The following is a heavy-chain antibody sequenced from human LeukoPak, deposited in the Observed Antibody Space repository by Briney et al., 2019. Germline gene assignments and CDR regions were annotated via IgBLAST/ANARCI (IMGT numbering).Heavy chain of an antibody. J-gene: IGHJ4*02. V-gene: IGHV3-7*01. D-gene: IGHD3-10*01. CDR2: IKQDGSEK. CDR1: GFTFSSYW. CDR3: ARDFYYYGSGSYSGLFDY. Sequence: GGSLRLSCAASGFTFSSYWMGWVRQAPGKGLEWVANIKQDGSEKYYVDSVKGRFTISRDNAKNSLYPQMNSLRAEDTAVYYCARDFYYYGSGSYSGLFDYWGQGTLVTVSS.